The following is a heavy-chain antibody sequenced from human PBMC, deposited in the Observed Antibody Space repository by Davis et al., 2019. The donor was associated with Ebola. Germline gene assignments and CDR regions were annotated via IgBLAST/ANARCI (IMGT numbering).Heavy chain of an antibody. CDR1: GFTFGGYG. V-gene: IGHV3-66*01. CDR3: ARGSL. J-gene: IGHJ4*02. Sequence: PGGSLRLSCTASGFTFGGYGMQWVRQAPGKGLEWVSVMYADGSTYNADSVKARFTVSRDNSTNTVYLQMNSLRAEDTAAYYCARGSLWGRGTLVIVSS. CDR2: MYADGST.